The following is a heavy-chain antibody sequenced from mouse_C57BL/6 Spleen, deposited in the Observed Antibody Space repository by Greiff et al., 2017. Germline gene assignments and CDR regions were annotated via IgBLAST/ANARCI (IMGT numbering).Heavy chain of an antibody. CDR1: GYTFTGYW. CDR3: ARWGLGGDYFDY. Sequence: VQLQQSGAELMKPGASVKLSCKATGYTFTGYWIEWVKQRPGHGLEWIGEILPGRGSTNYNEKFKGKATFTADTSSNTAYMQLSSLTTEDSAIYYCARWGLGGDYFDYWGQGTTLTVSS. V-gene: IGHV1-9*01. J-gene: IGHJ2*01. CDR2: ILPGRGST. D-gene: IGHD4-1*01.